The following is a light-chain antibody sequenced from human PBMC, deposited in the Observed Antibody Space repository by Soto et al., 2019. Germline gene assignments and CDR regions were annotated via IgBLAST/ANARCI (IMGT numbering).Light chain of an antibody. Sequence: TKSRTYVSVSPGERATLSCRASQSVSSNSAWYQQQPGQAPRLLIYGASKRATGMPDRFSGSGSGTEFTLTVSSLPSADFAVYYCQPYYNWPPWTSGLGTKVDI. CDR1: QSVSSN. J-gene: IGKJ1*01. CDR2: GAS. CDR3: QPYYNWPPWT. V-gene: IGKV3-15*01.